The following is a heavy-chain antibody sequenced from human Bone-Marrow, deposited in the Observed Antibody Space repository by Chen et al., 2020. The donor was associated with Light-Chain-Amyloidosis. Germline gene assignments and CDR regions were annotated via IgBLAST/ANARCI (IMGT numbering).Heavy chain of an antibody. J-gene: IGHJ4*02. Sequence: EVQLVESGGGLVQPGGSLRLSCAAPGFTFSNYWMSWVRQAPGKGLEWVAHIKKDGSDKYYVDSVKGRFTISRDNAKISLYLQMNSLRAEDTAVYYCATYNYYSFADWGQGTLVTVSS. D-gene: IGHD5-18*01. V-gene: IGHV3-7*03. CDR2: IKKDGSDK. CDR1: GFTFSNYW. CDR3: ATYNYYSFAD.